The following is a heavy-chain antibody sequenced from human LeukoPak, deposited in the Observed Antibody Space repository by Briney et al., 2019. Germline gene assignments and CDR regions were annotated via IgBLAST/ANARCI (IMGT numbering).Heavy chain of an antibody. D-gene: IGHD6-13*01. V-gene: IGHV3-7*03. J-gene: IGHJ5*02. CDR2: IKQDGSEK. CDR3: ARDRGSSWYVRFDP. CDR1: GFTFSSYW. Sequence: PGGSLRLSCAASGFTFSSYWMSWVRQAPGKGLEWVANIKQDGSEKYYVDSVKGRFTISRDNAKNSLYLQKNSLRAEDTAVYYCARDRGSSWYVRFDPWGQGTLVTVSS.